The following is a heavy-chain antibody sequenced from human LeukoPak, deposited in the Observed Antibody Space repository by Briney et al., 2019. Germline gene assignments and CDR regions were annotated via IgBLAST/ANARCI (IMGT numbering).Heavy chain of an antibody. J-gene: IGHJ4*02. CDR3: ARSPDFWSGLDF. D-gene: IGHD3-3*01. Sequence: PGGSLRLSCAASGFTFSSYGMHWIRQAPGKGLEWVSFIRYDGSNKYYADSVKGRFTISRDNSKNTLYLQMTSLRPEDMAFYYCARSPDFWSGLDFWGQGTLVTVSS. V-gene: IGHV3-30*02. CDR1: GFTFSSYG. CDR2: IRYDGSNK.